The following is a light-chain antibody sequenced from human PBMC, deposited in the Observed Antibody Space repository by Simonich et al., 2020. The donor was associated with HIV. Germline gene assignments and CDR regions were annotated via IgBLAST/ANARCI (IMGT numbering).Light chain of an antibody. J-gene: IGKJ1*01. CDR1: QSVRSN. V-gene: IGKV3-15*01. Sequence: EVVMTQSPATLSVSPGERATLSCRASQSVRSNLAWYQQKPGHAPRILIYGASTRATDIPARFSGSGSGTEFTLTISSLQPDDFATYYCQQYNSYSKTFGQGTKVEIK. CDR3: QQYNSYSKT. CDR2: GAS.